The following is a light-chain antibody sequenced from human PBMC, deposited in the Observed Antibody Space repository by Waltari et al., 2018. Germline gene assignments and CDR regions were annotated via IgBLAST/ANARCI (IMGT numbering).Light chain of an antibody. CDR2: LKSDGSH. CDR3: QTWGTGIHV. J-gene: IGLJ1*01. Sequence: STYAIAWHQQQPEKGPRFLMKLKSDGSHSKGDGITERFSGSRSGAERYLTISSLQSEDEADYYCQTWGTGIHVFGTGTKVTVL. CDR1: STYA. V-gene: IGLV4-69*01.